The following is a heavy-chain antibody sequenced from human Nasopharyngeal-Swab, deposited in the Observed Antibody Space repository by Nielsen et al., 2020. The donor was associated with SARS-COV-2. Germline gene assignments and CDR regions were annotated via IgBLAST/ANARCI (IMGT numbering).Heavy chain of an antibody. CDR3: AKDLNSNFSNYMDV. J-gene: IGHJ6*03. CDR1: GFTFSRFG. D-gene: IGHD4-11*01. V-gene: IGHV3-23*01. Sequence: GESLKISCAASGFTFSRFGMGWVRQAPGKGLEWVSAISASGVTTYYADSVKGRFTISRDNSKSTLYLQMNSLRAEDTAAYYCAKDLNSNFSNYMDVWGKGTTVSVSS. CDR2: ISASGVTT.